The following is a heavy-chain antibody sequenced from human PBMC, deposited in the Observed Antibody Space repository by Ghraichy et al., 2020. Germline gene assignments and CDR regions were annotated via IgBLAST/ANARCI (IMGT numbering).Heavy chain of an antibody. J-gene: IGHJ5*02. CDR2: IYYSGST. CDR1: GGSISSYY. D-gene: IGHD2-2*03. CDR3: AGYCSSTSCYGNWFDP. V-gene: IGHV4-59*01. Sequence: SETLSLTCTVSGGSISSYYWSWIRQPPGKGLEWIGYIYYSGSTNYNPSLKSRVTISVDTSKNQFSLKLSSVTAADTAVYYCAGYCSSTSCYGNWFDPWGQGTLVTVSS.